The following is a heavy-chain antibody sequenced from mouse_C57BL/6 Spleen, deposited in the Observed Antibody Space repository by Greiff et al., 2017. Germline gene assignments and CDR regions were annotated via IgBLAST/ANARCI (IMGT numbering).Heavy chain of an antibody. CDR1: GYTFTSYW. D-gene: IGHD1-1*01. CDR2: IHPNSGST. V-gene: IGHV1-64*01. Sequence: QVQLKQPGAELVKPGASVKLSCKASGYTFTSYWMHWVKQRPGQGLEWIGMIHPNSGSTNYNEKFKSKATLTVDKSSSTAYMQLSSLTSEDSAVYYCAREGYGSSYAWFAYWGQGTLVTVSA. J-gene: IGHJ3*01. CDR3: AREGYGSSYAWFAY.